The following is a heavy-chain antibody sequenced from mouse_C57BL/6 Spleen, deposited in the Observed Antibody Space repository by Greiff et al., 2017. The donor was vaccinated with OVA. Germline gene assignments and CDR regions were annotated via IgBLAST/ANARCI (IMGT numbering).Heavy chain of an antibody. CDR1: GYAFSSYW. CDR3: AWGMVTSFDY. J-gene: IGHJ2*01. V-gene: IGHV1-80*01. CDR2: IYPGDGDT. D-gene: IGHD2-2*01. Sequence: VKLQESGAALVKPGASVKISCKASGYAFSSYWMNWVKQRPGKGLEWIGQIYPGDGDTTYNGKFKGKATLTADKSSSTAYMQLSSLTSEDSAVYFCAWGMVTSFDYWGQGTTLTVSS.